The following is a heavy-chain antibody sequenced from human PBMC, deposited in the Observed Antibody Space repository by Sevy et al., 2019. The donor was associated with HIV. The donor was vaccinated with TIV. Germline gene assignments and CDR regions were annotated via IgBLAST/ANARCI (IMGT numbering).Heavy chain of an antibody. D-gene: IGHD3-9*01. CDR3: ARDRAYYDILTGYYSWFDP. J-gene: IGHJ5*02. CDR2: INPNSGGK. CDR1: GYTFTGYY. Sequence: ASVKVSCKASGYTFTGYYMHWVRQAPGQGLEWMGRINPNSGGKNYAQKFQGRVTMTRDTSISTAYMELSRLRSDDTAVYYCARDRAYYDILTGYYSWFDPWGQGTLVTVSS. V-gene: IGHV1-2*06.